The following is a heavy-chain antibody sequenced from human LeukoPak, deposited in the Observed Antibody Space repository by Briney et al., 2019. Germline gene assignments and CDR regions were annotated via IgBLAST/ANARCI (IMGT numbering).Heavy chain of an antibody. J-gene: IGHJ3*02. CDR3: ARGEESNDAFDI. CDR2: IIPIFGTA. Sequence: SVKVSCKASGGTFSSYAISWVRQAPGQGLEWMGGIIPIFGTANYAQKFQGRVTITTDESTSTAYMELSSLRSEDTAVYYCARGEESNDAFDIWGQGTMVTVSS. V-gene: IGHV1-69*05. D-gene: IGHD1-26*01. CDR1: GGTFSSYA.